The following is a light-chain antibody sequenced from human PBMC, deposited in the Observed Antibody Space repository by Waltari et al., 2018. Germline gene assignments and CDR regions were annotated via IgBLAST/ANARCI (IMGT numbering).Light chain of an antibody. CDR2: GAS. Sequence: SVLTQSPGTLALSPGERATLSCRASQSVGGSLAWYQQIPGQAPRLLIYGASSRATGIPDRFSGSGSGTDFSLTISRLEPEDFAVYFCQHYVRLPATFGQGTKVAI. CDR3: QHYVRLPAT. J-gene: IGKJ1*01. V-gene: IGKV3-20*01. CDR1: QSVGGS.